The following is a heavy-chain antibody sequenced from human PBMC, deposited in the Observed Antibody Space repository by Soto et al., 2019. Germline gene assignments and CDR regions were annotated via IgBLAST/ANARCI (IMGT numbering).Heavy chain of an antibody. CDR3: ASPLWRDDYNWGYFDL. V-gene: IGHV3-30-3*01. CDR2: ISYDGSNK. CDR1: GFTFSSYA. Sequence: QVQLVESGGGVVQPGRSLRLSCAASGFTFSSYAMHWVRQVPGKGLEWVAVISYDGSNKYYADSVKGRFTSSRDNSKNTLYLQMNSRRAEDTAVYYCASPLWRDDYNWGYFDLWGRGTLVTVSS. J-gene: IGHJ2*01. D-gene: IGHD4-4*01.